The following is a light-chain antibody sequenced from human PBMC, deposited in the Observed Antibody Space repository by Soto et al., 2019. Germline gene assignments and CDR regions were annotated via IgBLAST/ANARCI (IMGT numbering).Light chain of an antibody. Sequence: EIVLTQSPGTLSLSPGERATLSCRASQSVSSSYLAWYQQKPGQAPRLLIYGASSRATGIPDRFSGSGSGTDFTLTIIRLEPEDFAVYYCQQYGSSPVTFGQGTNVEIK. V-gene: IGKV3-20*01. J-gene: IGKJ2*01. CDR1: QSVSSSY. CDR3: QQYGSSPVT. CDR2: GAS.